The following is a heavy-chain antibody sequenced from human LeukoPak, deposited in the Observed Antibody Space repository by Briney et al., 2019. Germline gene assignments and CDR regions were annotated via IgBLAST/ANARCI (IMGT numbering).Heavy chain of an antibody. CDR3: AREGLSGGIDY. J-gene: IGHJ4*02. CDR1: GGSISSGGYS. D-gene: IGHD3-10*01. Sequence: PSETLSLTCAVSGGSISSGGYSWSWIRQPPGKGLEWIGYIYHSGSTYYNPSLKSRVTISVDRSKNQFSLKLSSVTAADTAVYYCAREGLSGGIDYWGQGTLVTVSS. V-gene: IGHV4-30-2*01. CDR2: IYHSGST.